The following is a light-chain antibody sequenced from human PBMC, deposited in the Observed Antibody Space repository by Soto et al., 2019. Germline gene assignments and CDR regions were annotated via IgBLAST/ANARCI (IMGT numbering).Light chain of an antibody. V-gene: IGLV2-23*01. CDR2: EGS. J-gene: IGLJ1*01. Sequence: QSALTQPASVSGSPGQSITISCTGTSSDVGSYNLVSWYQQHPGKAPKLMIYEGSKRPSGVSDRFSGSKSGNTASLIISGLQAEDEADYYCCSYAGSSFYVFGTGTKGTV. CDR1: SSDVGSYNL. CDR3: CSYAGSSFYV.